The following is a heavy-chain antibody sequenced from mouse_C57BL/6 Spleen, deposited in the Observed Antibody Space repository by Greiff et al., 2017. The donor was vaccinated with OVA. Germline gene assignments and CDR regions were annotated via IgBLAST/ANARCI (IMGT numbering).Heavy chain of an antibody. CDR1: GFNIKDYY. CDR3: RTEFITTPWFAY. Sequence: EVQLQQSGAELVRPGASVKLSCTASGFNIKDYYMHWVKQRPEQGLEWIGRIDPEDGDTEYAPKFQGKATMTADTSSNTAYLQLSSLTSEDTAVYYCRTEFITTPWFAYWGQGTLVTVSA. V-gene: IGHV14-1*01. CDR2: IDPEDGDT. D-gene: IGHD1-1*01. J-gene: IGHJ3*01.